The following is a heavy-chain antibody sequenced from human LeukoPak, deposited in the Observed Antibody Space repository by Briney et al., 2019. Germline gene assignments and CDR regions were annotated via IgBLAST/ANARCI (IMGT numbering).Heavy chain of an antibody. J-gene: IGHJ4*02. CDR3: AKDGGSYSADY. Sequence: ASVKVSCKASGYTSTTYKIHWVRQAPGQGLEWVGIINPSDGNTRNAQKFQGRVTMTRDTSTGTVYMELSSLRSEDTAVYYCAKDGGSYSADYWGQGTLVTVSS. V-gene: IGHV1-46*01. CDR1: GYTSTTYK. D-gene: IGHD3-10*01. CDR2: INPSDGNT.